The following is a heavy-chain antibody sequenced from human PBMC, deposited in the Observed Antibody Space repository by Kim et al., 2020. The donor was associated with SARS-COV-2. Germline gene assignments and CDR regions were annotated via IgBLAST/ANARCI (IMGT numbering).Heavy chain of an antibody. J-gene: IGHJ3*01. CDR1: GGSISSYY. D-gene: IGHD3-9*01. CDR3: ARARYDILTGYYGTSAF. V-gene: IGHV4-59*01. CDR2: IYYSGST. Sequence: SETLSLTCTVSGGSISSYYWSWIRQPPGKGLEWIGYIYYSGSTNYNPSLKSRVTISVDTSKNQFSLKLSSVTAADTAVYYCARARYDILTGYYGTSAF.